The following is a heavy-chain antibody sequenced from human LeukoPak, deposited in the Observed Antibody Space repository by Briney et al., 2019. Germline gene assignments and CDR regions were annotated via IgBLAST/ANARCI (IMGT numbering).Heavy chain of an antibody. Sequence: SETLSLTCTVSGGSLSKYYWSWIRQAPGKGLEWIGNIYNTGSTNYNPSLMSRVTILVDTSKNQFSLKLSSVTAADTAVYYCARDHSGSYSYYHYYYGLDVWDQGTTVSVSS. J-gene: IGHJ6*02. CDR1: GGSLSKYY. D-gene: IGHD1-26*01. CDR2: IYNTGST. CDR3: ARDHSGSYSYYHYYYGLDV. V-gene: IGHV4-59*12.